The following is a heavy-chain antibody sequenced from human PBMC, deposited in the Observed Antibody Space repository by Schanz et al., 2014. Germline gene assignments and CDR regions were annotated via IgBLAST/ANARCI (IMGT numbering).Heavy chain of an antibody. D-gene: IGHD2-21*02. Sequence: EVQLLESGGGLVQPGGSLRLSCAASGFTFGDYAMTWVRQAPGKGLEWVSAISGSGGSTYYADSVKGRFTISSDNSKSTLYLQMNSLRAEDTAVYFCAKNLGVDCGDGCFNWYFDLWGRGTLVTVSS. J-gene: IGHJ2*01. V-gene: IGHV3-23*01. CDR3: AKNLGVDCGDGCFNWYFDL. CDR1: GFTFGDYA. CDR2: ISGSGGST.